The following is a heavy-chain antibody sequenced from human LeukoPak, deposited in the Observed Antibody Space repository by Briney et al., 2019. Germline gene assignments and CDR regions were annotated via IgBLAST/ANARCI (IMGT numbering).Heavy chain of an antibody. CDR1: GFTFRNYP. D-gene: IGHD3-10*01. J-gene: IGHJ5*02. V-gene: IGHV3-30*04. CDR3: AKVHYYGSGSYNWFDP. Sequence: PGGSLRLSCAASGFTFRNYPMHWVRQAPGKGLEWVADISYDGSGSFYADSVKGRFTISRDNSKNTLYLQMNSLRAEDTAVYYCAKVHYYGSGSYNWFDPWGQGTLVTVSS. CDR2: ISYDGSGS.